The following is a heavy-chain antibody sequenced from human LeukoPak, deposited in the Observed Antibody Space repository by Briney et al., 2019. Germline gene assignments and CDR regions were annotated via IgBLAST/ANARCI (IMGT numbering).Heavy chain of an antibody. D-gene: IGHD4-17*01. CDR1: GFTFSSYW. J-gene: IGHJ4*02. CDR2: INSDGSST. V-gene: IGHV3-74*01. CDR3: ARDTDTVTTILDY. Sequence: GGSLRLSCAASGFTFSSYWMHWVRQAPGKGLVWVSRINSDGSSTSYADSVKGRFTISRDNAKSTLYLQMNSLRAEDTAVYYYARDTDTVTTILDYWGQGTLVTVSS.